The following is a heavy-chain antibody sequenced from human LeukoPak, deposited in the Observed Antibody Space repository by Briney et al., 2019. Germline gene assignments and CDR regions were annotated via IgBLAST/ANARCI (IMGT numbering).Heavy chain of an antibody. V-gene: IGHV3-21*01. CDR2: ISSSSSYI. J-gene: IGHJ6*02. D-gene: IGHD3-10*01. CDR1: GFTFSSYS. Sequence: GGSLRLSCAASGFTFSSYSMNRVRQAPGKGLEWVSSISSSSSYIYYADSVKGRFTISRDNAKNSLYLQMNSLRAEDTAVYYCAKGSFYYYYGMDVWGQGTTVTVSS. CDR3: AKGSFYYYYGMDV.